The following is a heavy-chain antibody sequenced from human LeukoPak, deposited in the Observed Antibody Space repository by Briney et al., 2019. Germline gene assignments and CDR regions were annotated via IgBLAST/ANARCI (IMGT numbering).Heavy chain of an antibody. J-gene: IGHJ4*02. CDR1: GFTFSSYA. CDR3: AKDSHSSGWFHYFDY. V-gene: IGHV3-23*01. Sequence: GGSLRLSCAASGFTFSSYAMSWVRQAPGKGMEWVSAITGSGGSTLYADSVKGRFTISIDTSKNTLYLQMNSLRADDTAVYYCAKDSHSSGWFHYFDYWGQGTLVTVSS. D-gene: IGHD6-19*01. CDR2: ITGSGGST.